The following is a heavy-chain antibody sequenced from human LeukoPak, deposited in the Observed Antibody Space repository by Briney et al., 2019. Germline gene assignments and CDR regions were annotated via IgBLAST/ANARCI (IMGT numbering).Heavy chain of an antibody. CDR1: GYTFTDYY. V-gene: IGHV1-2*02. D-gene: IGHD3-22*01. Sequence: EASVKVSCKASGYTFTDYYMHWVRQAPGQGLEWMGWITPNSGATKYAQKFRGRVSMTRDTPINTAYMELSRLRSDDTAIYYCARVSRFYYDSSGDFDYWGQGTLVTVSS. CDR3: ARVSRFYYDSSGDFDY. J-gene: IGHJ4*02. CDR2: ITPNSGAT.